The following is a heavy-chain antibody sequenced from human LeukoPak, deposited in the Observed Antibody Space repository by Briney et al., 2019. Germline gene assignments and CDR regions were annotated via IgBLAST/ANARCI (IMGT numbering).Heavy chain of an antibody. D-gene: IGHD3-10*01. Sequence: ASVKVSCKASGYTFTSYYMHWVRQAPGQGLEWMGIINPSGGSTSYAQKFQGRVTMTRDTSTSTVYMELSSLRSEDTAVYYCAKAHYYGSGSYCLDYWGQGTLVTVSS. V-gene: IGHV1-46*01. J-gene: IGHJ4*02. CDR3: AKAHYYGSGSYCLDY. CDR2: INPSGGST. CDR1: GYTFTSYY.